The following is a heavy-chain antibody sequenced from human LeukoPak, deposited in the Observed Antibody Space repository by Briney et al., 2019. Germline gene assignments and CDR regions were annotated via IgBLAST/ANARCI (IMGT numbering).Heavy chain of an antibody. CDR2: IYYSGST. CDR3: ARDFTSGSGSYSPPIWFDP. Sequence: SETLSLTCTVSGGSISSSSYYWGWIRQPPGKGLEWIGSIYYSGSTYYNPSLKSRVTISVDTSKNQFSLKLSSVTAADTAVYYCARDFTSGSGSYSPPIWFDPWGQGTLVTVSS. CDR1: GGSISSSSYY. V-gene: IGHV4-39*07. J-gene: IGHJ5*02. D-gene: IGHD3-10*01.